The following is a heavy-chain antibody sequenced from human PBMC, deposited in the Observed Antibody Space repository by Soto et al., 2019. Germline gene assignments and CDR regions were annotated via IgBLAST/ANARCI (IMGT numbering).Heavy chain of an antibody. J-gene: IGHJ4*02. CDR2: IYSSGGT. CDR3: ARDGDGYNN. V-gene: IGHV4-61*01. Sequence: QVQLQESGPGLVKPSETLSLTCSVSGGSVTSGSSYWSWIRQPPGKGLEWIGYIYSSGGTSYNPSLKSRVTISVDTSMNQFSLKLTSVTAADTAVYYCARDGDGYNNWGQGTLVTVSS. CDR1: GGSVTSGSSY. D-gene: IGHD5-12*01.